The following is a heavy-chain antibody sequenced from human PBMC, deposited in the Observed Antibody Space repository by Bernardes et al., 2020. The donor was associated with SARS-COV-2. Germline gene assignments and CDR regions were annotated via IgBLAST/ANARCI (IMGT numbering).Heavy chain of an antibody. CDR1: GGSISSYY. Sequence: SETLSLIFTVSGGSISSYYWNWIRQPPGKGLEWIGYILYPGFTNYNPSLNSRVTISVDTSSNQFSLKLTSVTAADTAVYYCARGEYFDYWGRGTLVTVSS. J-gene: IGHJ4*02. V-gene: IGHV4-59*01. D-gene: IGHD1-26*01. CDR2: ILYPGFT. CDR3: ARGEYFDY.